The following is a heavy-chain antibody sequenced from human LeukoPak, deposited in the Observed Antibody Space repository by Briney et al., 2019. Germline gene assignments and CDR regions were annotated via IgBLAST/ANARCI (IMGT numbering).Heavy chain of an antibody. Sequence: GGSLRLSCAASGFTFSNHAMTWVRQAPGKGLEWVSAISADAVDTFYAPSVKGRFTISRDNSKNTLYLQINSLRAEDTAIYYCAKDVWWSVSWGQGTLVTVSS. J-gene: IGHJ5*02. D-gene: IGHD2-8*02. CDR3: AKDVWWSVS. CDR2: ISADAVDT. CDR1: GFTFSNHA. V-gene: IGHV3-23*01.